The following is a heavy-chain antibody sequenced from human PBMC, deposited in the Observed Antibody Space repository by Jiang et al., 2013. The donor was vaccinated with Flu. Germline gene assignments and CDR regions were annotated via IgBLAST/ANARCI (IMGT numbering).Heavy chain of an antibody. CDR1: GYTFTSYG. D-gene: IGHD3-9*01. CDR2: ISAYNGNT. J-gene: IGHJ4*02. V-gene: IGHV1-18*04. CDR3: ASFGLTGYYDLPLY. Sequence: GAEVKKPGASVKVPCKASGYTFTSYGISWVRQAPGQGLEWMGWISAYNGNTNYAQKLQGRVTMTTDTSTSTAYMELRSLRSDDTAVYYCASFGLTGYYDLPLYWGQGTLVTVSS.